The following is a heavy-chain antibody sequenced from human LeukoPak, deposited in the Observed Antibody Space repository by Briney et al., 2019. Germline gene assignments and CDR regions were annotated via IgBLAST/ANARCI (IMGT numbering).Heavy chain of an antibody. CDR3: ARGPEEAVYGVSTED. CDR2: MNPNSGNT. J-gene: IGHJ6*02. D-gene: IGHD5/OR15-5a*01. V-gene: IGHV1-8*01. Sequence: GASVKVSCKASGYTFTNYDINWVRQATGQGLEWMGWMNPNSGNTGYAQKFQGRVSLTRDTSISTAYMELSSLRSDDTAVYYCARGPEEAVYGVSTEDWGQGTTVTVSS. CDR1: GYTFTNYD.